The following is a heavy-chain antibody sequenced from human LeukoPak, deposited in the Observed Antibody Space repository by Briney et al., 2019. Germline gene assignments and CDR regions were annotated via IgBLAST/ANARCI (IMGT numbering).Heavy chain of an antibody. CDR1: GFTFSSYG. Sequence: AGGSLRLSCAASGFTFSSYGMHWLREAPGKGLEWVAVISYDGSNKYYADSVKGRFTISRDNSKNTLYLQMHSLRAEDTAVYYCAKAEQQLVLFDAFDIWGQGTMVTVSS. CDR2: ISYDGSNK. CDR3: AKAEQQLVLFDAFDI. J-gene: IGHJ3*02. D-gene: IGHD6-13*01. V-gene: IGHV3-30*18.